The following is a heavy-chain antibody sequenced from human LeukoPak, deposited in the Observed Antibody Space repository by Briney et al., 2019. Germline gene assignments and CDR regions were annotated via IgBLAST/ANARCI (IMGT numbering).Heavy chain of an antibody. D-gene: IGHD3-22*01. V-gene: IGHV4-34*01. J-gene: IGHJ4*02. Sequence: SESLCLTCAVYGGSFSGYYWSWIRQPPAKGLEGIREINHSGSTNYNPSLKSRVTISVDTSKNQFSLKLSSVTDADTAVYYCARVGGFVSSGYYPLDYRGQGTLVTVSS. CDR1: GGSFSGYY. CDR2: INHSGST. CDR3: ARVGGFVSSGYYPLDY.